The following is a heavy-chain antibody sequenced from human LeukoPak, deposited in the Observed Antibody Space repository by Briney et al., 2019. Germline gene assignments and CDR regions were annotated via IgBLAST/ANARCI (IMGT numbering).Heavy chain of an antibody. CDR2: IYYTGNT. CDR1: GGSLSDYY. J-gene: IGHJ5*02. CDR3: TRDKWTGGGLSQFDP. D-gene: IGHD2-8*02. V-gene: IGHV4-59*01. Sequence: SETLSLTCTVSGGSLSDYYWSWIRQPPGKGLEWIAYIYYTGNTKVNPSLKSRVTVSVDTSKNQFSLEVTSVTAADTAVYYCTRDKWTGGGLSQFDPWGQGTLVTVSS.